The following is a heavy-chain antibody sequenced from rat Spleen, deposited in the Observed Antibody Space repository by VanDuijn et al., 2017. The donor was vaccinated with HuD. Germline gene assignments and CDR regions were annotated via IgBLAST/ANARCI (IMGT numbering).Heavy chain of an antibody. CDR2: IWSGGNT. CDR3: ARWLDY. V-gene: IGHV2-1*01. Sequence: QVQLKESGPGLVQPSQTLSLTCTVSGFSLTSNSVSWVRQPPGKGLEWMGAIWSGGNTDSNSALKSRLSISRDTSKSQVFLKMNSLQPEDTGTYYCARWLDYWGQGVMVTVSS. J-gene: IGHJ2*01. CDR1: GFSLTSNS.